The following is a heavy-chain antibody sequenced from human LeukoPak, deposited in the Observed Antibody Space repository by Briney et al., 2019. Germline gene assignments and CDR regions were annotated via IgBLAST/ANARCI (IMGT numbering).Heavy chain of an antibody. Sequence: ASVKVSCKASGYTFTGYYMHWVRQAPGQGLEWMGWINPNSGGTSYAQKFQGRVTMTRDTSISTAYMELSSLRSEDTAVYYCARAATVTAESAFGYWGQGTLVTVSS. CDR2: INPNSGGT. V-gene: IGHV1-2*02. D-gene: IGHD4-17*01. CDR3: ARAATVTAESAFGY. J-gene: IGHJ4*02. CDR1: GYTFTGYY.